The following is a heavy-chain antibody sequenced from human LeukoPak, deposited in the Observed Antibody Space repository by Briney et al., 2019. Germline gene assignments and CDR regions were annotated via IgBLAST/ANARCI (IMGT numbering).Heavy chain of an antibody. Sequence: GGSLRLSCAASGFIFSSYSMSWVRQAPGKGLEWVSVITGSGGNSYYADSVKGRFTISKDNSKNTVYLQMSSLRVDDTAVYYCAKAASSSWPSYYYGMDVWGQGTTVTVSS. V-gene: IGHV3-23*01. D-gene: IGHD6-13*01. CDR3: AKAASSSWPSYYYGMDV. CDR1: GFIFSSYS. J-gene: IGHJ6*02. CDR2: ITGSGGNS.